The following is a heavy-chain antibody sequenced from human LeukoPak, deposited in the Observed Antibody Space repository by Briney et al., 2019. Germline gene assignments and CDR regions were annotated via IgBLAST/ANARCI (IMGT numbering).Heavy chain of an antibody. CDR1: GFTFSSYG. J-gene: IGHJ6*02. Sequence: PGRSLRLSCAASGFTFSSYGMHWVRQAPGKGLEWVAVISYDGSNKYYADSVKGRFTISRDNSKNTLYLQMNSLRAEDTAVYYCAREKGGDSSGWYNRYTGWGYYYYGMDVWGQGTTVTVSS. D-gene: IGHD6-19*01. CDR2: ISYDGSNK. V-gene: IGHV3-30*03. CDR3: AREKGGDSSGWYNRYTGWGYYYYGMDV.